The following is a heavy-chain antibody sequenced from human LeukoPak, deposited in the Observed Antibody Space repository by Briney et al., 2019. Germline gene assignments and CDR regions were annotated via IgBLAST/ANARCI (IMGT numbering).Heavy chain of an antibody. V-gene: IGHV3-66*02. Sequence: PGGSLRLSCAASGFIVSSNYMSGVRQAPGKGLEWVSVIYNSDTTYYAGSVRGRFTISRDDSKNTLYLQLNSLRAEDTAVYYCAGGESEYSSSGDFAYWGQGTLVTVSS. D-gene: IGHD6-6*01. J-gene: IGHJ4*02. CDR3: AGGESEYSSSGDFAY. CDR1: GFIVSSNY. CDR2: IYNSDTT.